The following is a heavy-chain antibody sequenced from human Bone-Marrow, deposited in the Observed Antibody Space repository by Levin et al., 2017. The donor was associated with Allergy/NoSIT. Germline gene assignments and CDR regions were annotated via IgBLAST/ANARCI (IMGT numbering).Heavy chain of an antibody. D-gene: IGHD6-13*01. V-gene: IGHV6-1*01. Sequence: SETLSLTCAISGDSVSSNSAAWNWIRQSPSRGLEWLGRTYYRSKWYNDYAVSVKSRITINPDTSKNQFSLQLNSVTPEDTAVYYCARARGPLTPYSSRPNNSSSGGYYFDYWGQGTLVTVSS. CDR1: GDSVSSNSAA. CDR3: ARARGPLTPYSSRPNNSSSGGYYFDY. J-gene: IGHJ4*02. CDR2: TYYRSKWYN.